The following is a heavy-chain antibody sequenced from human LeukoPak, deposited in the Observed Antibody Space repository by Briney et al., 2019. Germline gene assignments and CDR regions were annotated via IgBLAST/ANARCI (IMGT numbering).Heavy chain of an antibody. CDR3: ARRGVDSYYYYMDV. J-gene: IGHJ6*03. D-gene: IGHD2-8*01. Sequence: GGSLRLSCAASGFTFSNFRFNWVRQSPEKGLEWIAFIGTTTTMYYADSVKGRFTISRDNAKNSLHLQMNNLTVEDTAVYYCARRGVDSYYYYMDVWGKGTTVIVSS. CDR1: GFTFSNFR. CDR2: IGTTTTM. V-gene: IGHV3-48*01.